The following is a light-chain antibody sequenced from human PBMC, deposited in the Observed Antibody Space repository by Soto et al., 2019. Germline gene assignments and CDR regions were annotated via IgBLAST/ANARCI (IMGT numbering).Light chain of an antibody. CDR1: TSNIGSNS. CDR2: SNN. J-gene: IGLJ3*02. Sequence: QSVLTQPPSASGTPGQRVTISCSGSTSNIGSNSVNWYQHLPGTAPKLLIYSNNQRPSGVPDRFSGSKSGTSASLAISGLQSEGEADYYCAAWDDSLSGRVFGRGTTVTVL. CDR3: AAWDDSLSGRV. V-gene: IGLV1-44*01.